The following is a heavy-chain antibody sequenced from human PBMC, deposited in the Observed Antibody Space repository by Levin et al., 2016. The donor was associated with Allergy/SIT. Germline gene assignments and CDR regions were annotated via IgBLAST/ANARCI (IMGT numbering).Heavy chain of an antibody. Sequence: GGSLRLSCEASGFSFENFAMAWVRQAPGKGLEWVSSINGVARNTYYADSVKGRFTISRDNSKNIVYLEMNNLGAEDTAVYFCAKDRAGLVVVAADPFDYWGPGNPGHRLL. CDR3: AKDRAGLVVVAADPFDY. CDR2: INGVARNT. CDR1: GFSFENFA. J-gene: IGHJ4*02. D-gene: IGHD2-15*01. V-gene: IGHV3-23*01.